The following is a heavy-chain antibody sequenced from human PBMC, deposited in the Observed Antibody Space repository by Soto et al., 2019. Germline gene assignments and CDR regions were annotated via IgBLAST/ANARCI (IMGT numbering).Heavy chain of an antibody. CDR1: GFTFSSYE. J-gene: IGHJ3*02. CDR2: IGTAGDT. V-gene: IGHV3-13*01. CDR3: ARAGLGRDYIGGSYPSGAFDI. D-gene: IGHD3-16*02. Sequence: PGGSLRLSCAASGFTFSSYEMHWVRQATGKGLEWVSAIGTAGDTYYPGSVKGRFTISRENAKNSLYLQMNSLRAGDTAVYYCARAGLGRDYIGGSYPSGAFDIWGQGTMVTVSS.